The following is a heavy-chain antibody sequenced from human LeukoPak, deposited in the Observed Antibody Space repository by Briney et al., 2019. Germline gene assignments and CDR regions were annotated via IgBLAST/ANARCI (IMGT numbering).Heavy chain of an antibody. J-gene: IGHJ4*02. Sequence: SETLSLTCAIYGGSFSGYYWSWIRQPPGKGLKWIGEINHSGSTNYNPSLKSRVTISVDTSKNQFSLKLSCVTAADTAVYYCARGLVIAAAGWGTGVDYWGQGTLVTVSS. CDR1: GGSFSGYY. CDR2: INHSGST. CDR3: ARGLVIAAAGWGTGVDY. D-gene: IGHD6-13*01. V-gene: IGHV4-34*01.